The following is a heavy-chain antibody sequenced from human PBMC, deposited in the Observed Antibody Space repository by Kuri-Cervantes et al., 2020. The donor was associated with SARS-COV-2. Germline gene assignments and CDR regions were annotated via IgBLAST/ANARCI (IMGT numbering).Heavy chain of an antibody. D-gene: IGHD7-27*01. Sequence: GESLKISCAASGFTFSSYWMSWVRQAPGKGLEWVANIKQDGSEKYYVDSVKGRFTISRDNAKNSLYLQMNSLRAEDTAVYYCARDGWGSSFDYWGQGTLVTDSS. V-gene: IGHV3-7*01. J-gene: IGHJ4*02. CDR3: ARDGWGSSFDY. CDR1: GFTFSSYW. CDR2: IKQDGSEK.